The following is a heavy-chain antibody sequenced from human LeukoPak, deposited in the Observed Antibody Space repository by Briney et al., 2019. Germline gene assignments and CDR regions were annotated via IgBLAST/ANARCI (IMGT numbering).Heavy chain of an antibody. V-gene: IGHV4-38-2*02. J-gene: IGHJ4*02. CDR2: IYRRGNT. CDR3: ARASADYDTSSDYLEGEGCLDF. Sequence: SETLSLTCSVSGYSISSGYNWVWIRQAPGKGLELIAAIYRRGNTYYNPSLKGRVTISVDTSKNQFSLKLTSVTAADTAVYYRARASADYDTSSDYLEGEGCLDFWGQGTLVTVSS. D-gene: IGHD3-22*01. CDR1: GYSISSGYN.